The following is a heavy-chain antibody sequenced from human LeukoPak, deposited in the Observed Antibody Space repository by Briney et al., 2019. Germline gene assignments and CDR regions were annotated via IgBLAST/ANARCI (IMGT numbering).Heavy chain of an antibody. V-gene: IGHV4-59*08. CDR3: AGSPIAAAGDDYYYYGMDV. J-gene: IGHJ6*02. CDR1: RGSISSYY. Sequence: SETLSHTCTVSRGSISSYYSSWIRPPPGKGLEWIGHIYCSGSHNYNTTLKSRVTKSVDTSNSQFSLKLSSVTAADTAVYYCAGSPIAAAGDDYYYYGMDVWGQGTTVTVSS. D-gene: IGHD6-13*01. CDR2: IYCSGSH.